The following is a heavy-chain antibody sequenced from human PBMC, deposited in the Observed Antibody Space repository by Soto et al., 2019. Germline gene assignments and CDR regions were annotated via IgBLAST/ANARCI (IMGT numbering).Heavy chain of an antibody. V-gene: IGHV4-31*03. CDR2: INYIGIT. CDR1: GGSISSGGYY. Sequence: QVQLQESGPGLVKPSQTLSLTCTVSGGSISSGGYYWSWVRQHPGKGLEWIGYINYIGITYYNPSLKSRVTIPADTAKNQFSLKLRSVTAADTAVYYCARVGYSSGAMDVWGQGTTVTVSS. J-gene: IGHJ6*02. CDR3: ARVGYSSGAMDV. D-gene: IGHD3-10*01.